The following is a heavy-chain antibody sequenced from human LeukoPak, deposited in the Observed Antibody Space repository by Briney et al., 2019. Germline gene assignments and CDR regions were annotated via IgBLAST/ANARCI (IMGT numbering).Heavy chain of an antibody. Sequence: GGSLGLSWAPSGFPFTTYAMSWVRQPPGRGQEWVSGISGSGGSTYYADSVKGRFTISRDNSKNTLYLQMNSLRAEDTAVYYCAKLILGPDYWGQGTLVTVSS. V-gene: IGHV3-23*01. J-gene: IGHJ4*02. CDR2: ISGSGGST. CDR1: GFPFTTYA. CDR3: AKLILGPDY.